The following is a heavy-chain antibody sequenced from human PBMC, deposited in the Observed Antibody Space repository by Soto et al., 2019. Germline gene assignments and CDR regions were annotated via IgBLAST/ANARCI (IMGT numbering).Heavy chain of an antibody. D-gene: IGHD3-16*02. Sequence: QVQLVQSGAEVKKPGSSVKVSCKASGGTFSSYAISWVRQAPGQGLEWMGGIIPIFGTANYAQKFQGRVTITADESTSTAYMELSSLRSEDTAVYYCARDQVDDYGWGSYRPYYFDYWGQGTLVTVSS. CDR2: IIPIFGTA. V-gene: IGHV1-69*01. CDR1: GGTFSSYA. J-gene: IGHJ4*02. CDR3: ARDQVDDYGWGSYRPYYFDY.